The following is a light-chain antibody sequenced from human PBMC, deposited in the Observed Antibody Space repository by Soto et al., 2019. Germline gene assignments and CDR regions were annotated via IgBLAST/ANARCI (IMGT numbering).Light chain of an antibody. CDR1: QSVLYSSNTKNY. J-gene: IGKJ1*01. CDR3: QQYYSTPWT. Sequence: DIVMTQSPDSLAVSLGERATINCKSSQSVLYSSNTKNYLAWYQQKPGQPPKLLIYWASTRESGVPDRFSGSGSGTDFTLTIISLQAEDVAVYYCQQYYSTPWTFGQGTKVEIK. V-gene: IGKV4-1*01. CDR2: WAS.